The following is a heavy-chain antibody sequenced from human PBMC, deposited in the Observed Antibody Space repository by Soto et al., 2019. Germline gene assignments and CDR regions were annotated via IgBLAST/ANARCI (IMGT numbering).Heavy chain of an antibody. CDR3: ARDPNDSSAYYHNYYHGMDV. Sequence: ASVKVSCKASGYTFTSYGIHWVRQAPGQRLEWTGWINAGNGNTKYSEKFQGRVTITRDTSASTAYLELSSLRSEDTAVYYCARDPNDSSAYYHNYYHGMDVWAKGPRSPSP. J-gene: IGHJ6*02. CDR2: INAGNGNT. CDR1: GYTFTSYG. D-gene: IGHD3-22*01. V-gene: IGHV1-3*01.